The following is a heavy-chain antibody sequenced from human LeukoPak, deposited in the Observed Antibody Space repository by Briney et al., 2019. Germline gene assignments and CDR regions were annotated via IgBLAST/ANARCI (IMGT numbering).Heavy chain of an antibody. Sequence: GASVKVSCKASGYTFTGYYMHWVRQAPGQGLEWMGWINPNSGGTNYAQKFQGRVTMTRDTSISTAYMGLSRLRSDDTAVYYCARVEWELLSHYYYMDVWGKGTTVTISS. CDR3: ARVEWELLSHYYYMDV. D-gene: IGHD1-26*01. J-gene: IGHJ6*03. CDR1: GYTFTGYY. V-gene: IGHV1-2*02. CDR2: INPNSGGT.